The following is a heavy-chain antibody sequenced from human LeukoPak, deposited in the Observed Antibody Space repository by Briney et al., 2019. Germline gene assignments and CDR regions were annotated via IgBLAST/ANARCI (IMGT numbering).Heavy chain of an antibody. Sequence: GGSLRLSCAASGFTFSVYAMTWVRQAPGKGLEWVSTISATGTGTYYADSVKGRFTISRDNSKNTLSLQVSSLRTEDTAVYYCAKDRYSYAFEYSDSWGQGTLVTVSS. V-gene: IGHV3-23*01. CDR1: GFTFSVYA. J-gene: IGHJ4*02. CDR2: ISATGTGT. D-gene: IGHD5-18*01. CDR3: AKDRYSYAFEYSDS.